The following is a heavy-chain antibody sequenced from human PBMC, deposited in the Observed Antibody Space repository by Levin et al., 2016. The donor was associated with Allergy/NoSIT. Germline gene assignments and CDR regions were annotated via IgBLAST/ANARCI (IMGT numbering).Heavy chain of an antibody. J-gene: IGHJ4*02. V-gene: IGHV3-23*01. CDR1: GFTFSSYA. Sequence: GESLKISCAASGFTFSSYAMSWVRQAPGKGLEWVSAISGSGGSTYYADSVKGRFTISRDNSKNTLYLQMNSLRAEDTAVYYCAKVQGGSYLYYFDYWGQGTLVTVSS. CDR2: ISGSGGST. CDR3: AKVQGGSYLYYFDY. D-gene: IGHD1-26*01.